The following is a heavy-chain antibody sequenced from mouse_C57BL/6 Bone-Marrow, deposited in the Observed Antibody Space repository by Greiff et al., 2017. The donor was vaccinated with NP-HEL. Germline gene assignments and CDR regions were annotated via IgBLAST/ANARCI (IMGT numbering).Heavy chain of an antibody. CDR1: GYTFTSYG. Sequence: EVMLVESGAELVRPGSSVKMSCKTSGYTFTSYGINWVKQRPGQGLEWVGYIYIGNGYTEYNEKFKGKATLTSDTSSSTAYMQLSSLTSEDSAIYVGARAKGLRRYWYFDVWGTGSTVTVSS. J-gene: IGHJ1*03. CDR2: IYIGNGYT. D-gene: IGHD2-2*01. V-gene: IGHV1-58*01. CDR3: ARAKGLRRYWYFDV.